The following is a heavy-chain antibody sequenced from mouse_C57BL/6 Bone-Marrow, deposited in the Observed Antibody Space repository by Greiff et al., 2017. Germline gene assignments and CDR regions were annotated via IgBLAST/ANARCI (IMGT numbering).Heavy chain of an antibody. CDR3: ARFTTVVAREVLYAMDY. D-gene: IGHD1-1*01. Sequence: QVQLQQSGPELVKPGASVKISCKASGYAFSSSWMNWVKQRPGKGLEWIGRIYPGDGDTNYNGKFKGKATLTADKSSSTAYMQLSSLTSEDSAVYFCARFTTVVAREVLYAMDYWGQGTSVTVSS. V-gene: IGHV1-82*01. J-gene: IGHJ4*01. CDR2: IYPGDGDT. CDR1: GYAFSSSW.